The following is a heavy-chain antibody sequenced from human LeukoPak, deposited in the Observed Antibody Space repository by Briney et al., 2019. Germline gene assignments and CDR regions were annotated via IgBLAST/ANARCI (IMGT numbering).Heavy chain of an antibody. V-gene: IGHV4-4*07. CDR3: ARDPTQGYCSGGSCWSHLDV. Sequence: SETLSLTCTVSGGSISGYYWSWIRQPAGKGLEWIGRIYTSGSTNYNPSLKSRVTMSVDTSKNQFSLKLSSVTAADTAVYYCARDPTQGYCSGGSCWSHLDVWGKGTTVTVSS. CDR1: GGSISGYY. CDR2: IYTSGST. J-gene: IGHJ6*04. D-gene: IGHD2-15*01.